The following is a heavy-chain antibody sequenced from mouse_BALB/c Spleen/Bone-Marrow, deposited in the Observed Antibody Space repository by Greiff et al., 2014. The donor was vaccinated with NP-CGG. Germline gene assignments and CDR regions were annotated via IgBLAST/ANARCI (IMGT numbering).Heavy chain of an antibody. CDR2: IWSGGIT. CDR1: GFSLSYYG. J-gene: IGHJ4*01. V-gene: IGHV2-2*02. CDR3: ARSPSMDY. Sequence: VQLQQSGPGLVQPSQSLSITCTVSGFSLSYYGVHWIRQSPGKGLEWLGVIWSGGITDYNASFISRLSISKDNSKSQVFFTMNSLQANDTAIYYCARSPSMDYWGPGTSVTVSS.